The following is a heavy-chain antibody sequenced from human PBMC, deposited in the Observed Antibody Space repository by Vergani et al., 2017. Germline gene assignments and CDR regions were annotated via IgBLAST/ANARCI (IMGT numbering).Heavy chain of an antibody. D-gene: IGHD3-3*01. CDR3: AKDKNDFWSGYQPGLFDY. Sequence: QVQLVESGGGLVKPGGSLRLSCAASGFTFSDYYMSWIRQAPGKGLEWVSYISSSGSTIYYADSVKGRFTISRDNAKNSLYLQMNSLRAEDTALYYCAKDKNDFWSGYQPGLFDYWGQGTLVTVSS. CDR2: ISSSGSTI. V-gene: IGHV3-11*01. CDR1: GFTFSDYY. J-gene: IGHJ4*02.